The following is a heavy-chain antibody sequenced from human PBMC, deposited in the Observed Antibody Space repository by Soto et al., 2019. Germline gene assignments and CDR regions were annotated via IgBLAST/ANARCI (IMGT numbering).Heavy chain of an antibody. CDR2: IRSKANSYAT. J-gene: IGHJ6*02. CDR3: TRLCSSTSCSSPGYYYYYGMDV. CDR1: GFTFSGSA. V-gene: IGHV3-73*01. Sequence: PGGSLRLSCAASGFTFSGSAMHWVRQASGKGLEWVGRIRSKANSYATAYAASVKGRFTISRDDSKNTAYLQMNSLKTEDTAVYYCTRLCSSTSCSSPGYYYYYGMDVWGQGTTVTVSS. D-gene: IGHD2-2*01.